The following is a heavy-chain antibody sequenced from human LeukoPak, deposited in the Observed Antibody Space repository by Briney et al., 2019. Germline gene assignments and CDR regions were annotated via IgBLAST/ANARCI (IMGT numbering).Heavy chain of an antibody. CDR2: IYYSGST. CDR3: AREGDGTYYYDSSGSSDGMDV. CDR1: GGSISSYY. Sequence: TSETLSLTCTVSGGSISSYYWSWIRQPPGKGLEWIGYIYYSGSTNYNPSLKSRVTISVDTSKNQFSLKLSSVTAADTAVYYCAREGDGTYYYDSSGSSDGMDVWGQGTTVTVSS. J-gene: IGHJ6*02. V-gene: IGHV4-59*01. D-gene: IGHD3-22*01.